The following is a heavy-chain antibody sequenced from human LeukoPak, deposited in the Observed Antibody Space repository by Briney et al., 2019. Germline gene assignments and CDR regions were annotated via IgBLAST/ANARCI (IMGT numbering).Heavy chain of an antibody. Sequence: GGSLRLSCSASGFTFSSYAMHWVRQAPGKGLEYVSAISSNGGSTYYADSVKGRFTISRDNSRNTLYLQMNSLKAEDTAVYYCASKVQYWGQGTLVTVSS. CDR3: ASKVQY. CDR1: GFTFSSYA. D-gene: IGHD1-1*01. V-gene: IGHV3-64*04. CDR2: ISSNGGST. J-gene: IGHJ4*02.